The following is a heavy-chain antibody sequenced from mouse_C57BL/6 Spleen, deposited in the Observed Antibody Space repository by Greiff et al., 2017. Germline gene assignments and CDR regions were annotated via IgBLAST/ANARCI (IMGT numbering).Heavy chain of an antibody. CDR1: GYTFTGYW. CDR3: AREVVATYWYFDV. V-gene: IGHV1-9*01. Sequence: QVQLQQSGAELMKPGASVKLSCKATGYTFTGYWIEWVKQRPGHGLEWIGAILPGSGSTNYNEKFKGKVTFTADKSANTAYMQLSSLTTEDAASYYCAREVVATYWYFDVWGTGTTVTVSS. D-gene: IGHD1-1*01. CDR2: ILPGSGST. J-gene: IGHJ1*03.